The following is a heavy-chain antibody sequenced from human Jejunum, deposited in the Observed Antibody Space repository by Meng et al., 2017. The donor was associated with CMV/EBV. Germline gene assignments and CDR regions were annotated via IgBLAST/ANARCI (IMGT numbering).Heavy chain of an antibody. V-gene: IGHV4-59*01. CDR3: VRDRGGLGKYFDF. CDR2: VSYSGTT. J-gene: IGHJ4*02. CDR1: GDSFTYYY. Sequence: SGDSFTYYYWIWIRQSPGKGLELIGYVSYSGTTNYYPSLKSRVTISLDLSKSQFSLKLTSVSAADTAVYYCVRDRGGLGKYFDFWGQGSLVTVSS. D-gene: IGHD3-10*01.